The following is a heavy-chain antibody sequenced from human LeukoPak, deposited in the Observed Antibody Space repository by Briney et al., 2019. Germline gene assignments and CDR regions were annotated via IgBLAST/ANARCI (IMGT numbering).Heavy chain of an antibody. V-gene: IGHV3-30-3*01. D-gene: IGHD4-17*01. CDR3: ARPYSTVTTDWFDP. CDR2: ICYDGSNK. Sequence: GGSLRLSXAASGFTFSSYAMHWVRQAPGKGLEWLGVICYDGSNKYYADSVKGRFTISRENYKKTLYLQMNSLRAEDTAVYYCARPYSTVTTDWFDPWGQGTLVTVSS. CDR1: GFTFSSYA. J-gene: IGHJ5*02.